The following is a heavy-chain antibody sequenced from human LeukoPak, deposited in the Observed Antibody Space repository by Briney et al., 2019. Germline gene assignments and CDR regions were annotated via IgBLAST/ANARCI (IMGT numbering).Heavy chain of an antibody. CDR1: SYX. V-gene: IGHV4-39*07. Sequence: SYXWGWIRQPPGKGREWIGSIYYSGSTYYNPSLKSRVTISVETSKKQFSLKLSSVTAADTAVYYCARDYGSGSSDDAFDIWGQGTMVTVSS. CDR3: ARDYGSGSSDDAFDI. CDR2: IYYSGST. J-gene: IGHJ3*02. D-gene: IGHD3-10*01.